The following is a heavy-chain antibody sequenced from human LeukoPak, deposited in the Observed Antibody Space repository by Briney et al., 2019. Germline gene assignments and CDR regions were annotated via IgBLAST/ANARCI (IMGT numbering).Heavy chain of an antibody. Sequence: PSETLSLTCAVYGGSFSGYYWSWIRQPPGKGLEWIGEINHSGSTNYNPSLKSRVTISVDTSKNQFSLKLSSVTAADTAVYYCARGVLDYDFWSGYSETFDYWGQGTLVTVSS. V-gene: IGHV4-34*01. CDR3: ARGVLDYDFWSGYSETFDY. D-gene: IGHD3-3*01. CDR2: INHSGST. J-gene: IGHJ4*02. CDR1: GGSFSGYY.